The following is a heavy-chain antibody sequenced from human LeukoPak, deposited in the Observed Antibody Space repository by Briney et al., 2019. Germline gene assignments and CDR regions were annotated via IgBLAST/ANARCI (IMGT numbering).Heavy chain of an antibody. Sequence: GRSLRLSCAASAFIFNSYAMPWVRQAPGKGLEWVAVISKDGSSKYYADSVKGRFTISRDNSKNTLYLEMSSLRAEDTAVYYCAKDKYYSSGTFFDYWGQGTLVTVSS. CDR1: AFIFNSYA. CDR3: AKDKYYSSGTFFDY. CDR2: ISKDGSSK. V-gene: IGHV3-30*18. D-gene: IGHD3-10*01. J-gene: IGHJ4*02.